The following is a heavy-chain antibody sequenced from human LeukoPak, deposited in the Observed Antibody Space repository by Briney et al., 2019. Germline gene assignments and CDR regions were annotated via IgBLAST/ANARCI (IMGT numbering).Heavy chain of an antibody. CDR2: INHSGST. V-gene: IGHV4-34*01. D-gene: IGHD3-16*01. J-gene: IGHJ5*02. Sequence: SETLSLTCAVYGGSFSGYYWSWIRQPPGKGLEWIGEINHSGSTNYNPSLKSRVTISVDTSKNQFSLKLSSVTAADTAVYYCARHFFDDYVVLRWFDPWGQGTLVTVSS. CDR1: GGSFSGYY. CDR3: ARHFFDDYVVLRWFDP.